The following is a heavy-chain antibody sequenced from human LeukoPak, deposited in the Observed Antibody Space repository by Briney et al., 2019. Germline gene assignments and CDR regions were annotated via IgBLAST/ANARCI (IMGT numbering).Heavy chain of an antibody. CDR3: ARAYDFWSGYPLRY. Sequence: GGSLRLSCAASGFTFSSYWMHWVRQAPGKGQVWVSRINSDGSSTSYADSVKGRFTISRDNAKNTLYLQMNSLRAEDTAVYYCARAYDFWSGYPLRYWGQGTLVTVSS. V-gene: IGHV3-74*01. CDR1: GFTFSSYW. CDR2: INSDGSST. D-gene: IGHD3-3*01. J-gene: IGHJ4*02.